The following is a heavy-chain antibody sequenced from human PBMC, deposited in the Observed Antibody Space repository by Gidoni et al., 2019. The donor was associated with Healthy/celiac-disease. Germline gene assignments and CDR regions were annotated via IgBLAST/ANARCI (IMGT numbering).Heavy chain of an antibody. D-gene: IGHD6-19*01. CDR2: ISSSSSTI. J-gene: IGHJ6*02. Sequence: EVQLVESGGGLVQPGGSLRLSCAASGFTFSSYSMNWVRQDPGKGLEWVSYISSSSSTIYYADSVKGRFTISRDNAKNSLYLQMNSLRAEDTAVYYCARDPIPSIAVAGTGPIGYYYGMDVWGQGTTVTVSS. CDR3: ARDPIPSIAVAGTGPIGYYYGMDV. CDR1: GFTFSSYS. V-gene: IGHV3-48*04.